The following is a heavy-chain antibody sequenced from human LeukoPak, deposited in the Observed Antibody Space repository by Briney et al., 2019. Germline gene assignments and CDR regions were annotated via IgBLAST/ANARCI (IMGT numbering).Heavy chain of an antibody. CDR1: GGSISSSSYY. J-gene: IGHJ4*02. D-gene: IGHD2-15*01. V-gene: IGHV4-39*07. CDR3: ARISCSGGSCYWSRGYFDY. CDR2: IYYSGST. Sequence: PSETLSLTCTVSGGSISSSSYYWGWIRQPPGKGLEWIGSIYYSGSTCYNPSLKSRVTISVDTSKNQFSLKLTSVTAADTAVYYCARISCSGGSCYWSRGYFDYWGQGTLVTVSS.